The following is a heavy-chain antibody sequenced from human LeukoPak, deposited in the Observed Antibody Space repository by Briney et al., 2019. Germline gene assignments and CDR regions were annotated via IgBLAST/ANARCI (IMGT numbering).Heavy chain of an antibody. J-gene: IGHJ4*02. CDR2: IYTSGST. Sequence: PSETLSLTCTVSGGSISSYYWSWVRQPAGKGLEWIGRIYTSGSTNYNPSLKRRVTISVDTSQNHFYLKLSSVPAADTAVYYCARASPRVYSYGQRKYYFDYWGQGTLVTVSS. V-gene: IGHV4-4*07. CDR1: GGSISSYY. D-gene: IGHD5-18*01. CDR3: ARASPRVYSYGQRKYYFDY.